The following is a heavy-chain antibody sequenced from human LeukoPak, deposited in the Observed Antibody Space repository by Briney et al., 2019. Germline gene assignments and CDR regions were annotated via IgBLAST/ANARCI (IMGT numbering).Heavy chain of an antibody. D-gene: IGHD4/OR15-4a*01. CDR1: GFTFSSFT. CDR3: ARRRVLSVARALDY. J-gene: IGHJ4*02. V-gene: IGHV3-48*04. CDR2: ISGTTDTI. Sequence: GGSLRLSCAATGFTFSSFTMNWVRQAPGKGLEWVSSISGTTDTIYYADSVKGRFTISRNNANNSVSLQMNSLRPEDTAVYFCARRRVLSVARALDYWGQGTLITVSS.